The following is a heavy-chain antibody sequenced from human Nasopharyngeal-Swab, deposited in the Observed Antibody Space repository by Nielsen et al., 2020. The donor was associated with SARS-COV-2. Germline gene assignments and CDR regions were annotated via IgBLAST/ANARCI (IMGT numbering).Heavy chain of an antibody. D-gene: IGHD2/OR15-2a*01. J-gene: IGHJ4*02. CDR2: VNIDGSST. CDR1: GFTFSTYW. V-gene: IGHV3-74*01. CDR3: AKDLSGPYFF. Sequence: GEPLKISCAASGFTFSTYWMHWVRQAPGKGLVWVSRVNIDGSSTRHADSVKGRFTISRDNSKNTLSLQMNSLRAEDTAVYYCAKDLSGPYFFWGQGTLVTFSS.